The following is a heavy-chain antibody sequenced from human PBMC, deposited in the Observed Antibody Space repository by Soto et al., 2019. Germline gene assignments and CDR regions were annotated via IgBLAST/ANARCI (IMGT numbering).Heavy chain of an antibody. Sequence: ADTPSLTCIISVGTIGDYYWSWVRQPPGKGLEWLAYIYYTGKSDQNPSLERRVSISLGTSKNQFSLKLSSVTAADTAVYYCARDSIAAAGGYWGQGTLVTVSS. J-gene: IGHJ4*02. CDR3: ARDSIAAAGGY. V-gene: IGHV4-59*12. D-gene: IGHD6-13*01. CDR2: IYYTGKS. CDR1: VGTIGDYY.